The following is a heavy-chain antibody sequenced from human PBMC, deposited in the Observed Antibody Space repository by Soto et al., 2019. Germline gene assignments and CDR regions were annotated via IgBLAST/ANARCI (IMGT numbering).Heavy chain of an antibody. V-gene: IGHV4-30-4*01. CDR3: ARARIAPPFEL. Sequence: QVQLQESGPGLVKPSQTLSLTCTVSGGSISSGDYYWSWIRQPPGKGLEWIGYIYYSGTTHYNPSLKRRFTISVDTSKNQFSLKLSSVTAADTAVYYCARARIAPPFELWGRGTLVTVSS. CDR1: GGSISSGDYY. CDR2: IYYSGTT. J-gene: IGHJ2*01. D-gene: IGHD2-21*01.